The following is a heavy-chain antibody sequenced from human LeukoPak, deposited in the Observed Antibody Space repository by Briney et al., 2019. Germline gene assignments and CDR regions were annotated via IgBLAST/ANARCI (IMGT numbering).Heavy chain of an antibody. V-gene: IGHV3-7*01. CDR3: ARDFWGAYRVDYFDC. Sequence: GGSLRLSCAASGFTFSNYWMSWVRRAPGKGLEWVANIKQEGSETYSVDSVRGRFTISRDNAKNSLYLQIYSLRAEDTAVYYCARDFWGAYRVDYFDCWGQGTLVTVSS. CDR2: IKQEGSET. CDR1: GFTFSNYW. D-gene: IGHD3-3*01. J-gene: IGHJ4*02.